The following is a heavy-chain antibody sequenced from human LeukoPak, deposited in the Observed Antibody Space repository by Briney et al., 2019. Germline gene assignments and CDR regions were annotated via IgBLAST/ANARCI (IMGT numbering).Heavy chain of an antibody. CDR3: ARDRYYDILTRTNRNWYFDL. CDR1: GGTFSSYA. Sequence: ASVKVSCKASGGTFSSYAISWVRQAPGQGLEWMGGIIHIFGTANYAQKFQGRVTITADKSTSTAYMELSSLRSEDTAVYYCARDRYYDILTRTNRNWYFDLWGRGTPVTVSS. J-gene: IGHJ2*01. V-gene: IGHV1-69*06. D-gene: IGHD3-9*01. CDR2: IIHIFGTA.